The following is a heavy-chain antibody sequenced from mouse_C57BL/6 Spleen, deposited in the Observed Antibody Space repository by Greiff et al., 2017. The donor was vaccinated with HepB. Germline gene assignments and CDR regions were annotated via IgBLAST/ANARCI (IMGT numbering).Heavy chain of an antibody. Sequence: DVHLVESGEGLVKPGGSLKLSCAASGFTFSSYAMSWVRQTPEKRLEWVAYISSGGDYIYYGDTVKGRFTISRDNARNTLYLQMSSLKSEDTAMYYCTRGYDYDANWYFDVWGTGTTVTVSS. CDR2: ISSGGDYI. D-gene: IGHD2-4*01. CDR1: GFTFSSYA. CDR3: TRGYDYDANWYFDV. J-gene: IGHJ1*03. V-gene: IGHV5-9-1*02.